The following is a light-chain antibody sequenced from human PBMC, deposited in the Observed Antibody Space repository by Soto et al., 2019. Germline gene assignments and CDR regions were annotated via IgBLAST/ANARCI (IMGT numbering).Light chain of an antibody. CDR3: QQLRMYPST. CDR1: QDIAFY. CDR2: AAS. J-gene: IGKJ4*01. Sequence: IQLTQSPSSLYASVGDRVTITCRASQDIAFYLSLYQQKPGEAPNLLIYAASTLYGGVPSRFSGSGSGTDFALTITSLQAEDFATYYCQQLRMYPSTFGGGTKVEIK. V-gene: IGKV1-9*01.